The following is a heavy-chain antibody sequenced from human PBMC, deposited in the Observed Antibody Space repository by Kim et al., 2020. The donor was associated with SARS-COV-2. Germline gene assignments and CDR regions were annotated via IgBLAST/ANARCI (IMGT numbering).Heavy chain of an antibody. Sequence: SETLSLTCTVSGGSISSGGYYWSWIRQHPGKGLEWNGYIYYSGSTYYSPSLKSRVTISVDTSKNQFSLKLSSVTAADTAVYYCARDPLKNPVPFGYYYYYGTDVWGQGTPVTFSS. CDR1: GGSISSGGYY. J-gene: IGHJ6*02. D-gene: IGHD3-10*01. V-gene: IGHV4-31*03. CDR2: IYYSGST. CDR3: ARDPLKNPVPFGYYYYYGTDV.